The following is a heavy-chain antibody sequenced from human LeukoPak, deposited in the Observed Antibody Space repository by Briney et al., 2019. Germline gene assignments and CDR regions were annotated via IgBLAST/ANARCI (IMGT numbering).Heavy chain of an antibody. CDR1: GGSITNYY. CDR2: IYYSGST. CDR3: ARHHQVSGYCSSTSCRDWFDP. J-gene: IGHJ5*02. Sequence: PSETLSLTCTVSGGSITNYYWSWIRQPPGRGLEWIGYIYYSGSTNYNPSLKSRVTISVDTSKNQFSLKLSSVTAADTAVYYCARHHQVSGYCSSTSCRDWFDPWGQGTLVTVSS. D-gene: IGHD2-2*01. V-gene: IGHV4-59*08.